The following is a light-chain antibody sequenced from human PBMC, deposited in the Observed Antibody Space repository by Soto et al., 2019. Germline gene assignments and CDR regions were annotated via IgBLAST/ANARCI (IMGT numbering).Light chain of an antibody. Sequence: QSALTQPASVSGSPGQSITISCTGTSSDVGSYNLVSWYQQHPGKAPKFMIYEGTKRPSGVSNRFSGSKSGNTASLTISGLQAEDEADYYCCSYAGSRHYVFGTGTKFTVL. V-gene: IGLV2-23*01. CDR3: CSYAGSRHYV. CDR1: SSDVGSYNL. CDR2: EGT. J-gene: IGLJ1*01.